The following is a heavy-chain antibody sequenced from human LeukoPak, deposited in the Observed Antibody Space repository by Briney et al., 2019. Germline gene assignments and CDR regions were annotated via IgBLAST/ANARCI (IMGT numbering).Heavy chain of an antibody. CDR2: INPNSGGT. D-gene: IGHD3-22*01. CDR1: GYTFTGYY. Sequence: ASVKVSCKASGYTFTGYYMHWVRQAPGQGLEWMGRINPNSGGTNSAQKFQGRVTMTRDTSISTAYMELSRLRSDDTAVYYCARAWNYYDSSGYGYYWGQGTLVTVSS. V-gene: IGHV1-2*06. J-gene: IGHJ4*02. CDR3: ARAWNYYDSSGYGYY.